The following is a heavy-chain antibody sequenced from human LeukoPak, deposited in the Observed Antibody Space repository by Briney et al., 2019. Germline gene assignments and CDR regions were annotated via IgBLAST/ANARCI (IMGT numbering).Heavy chain of an antibody. D-gene: IGHD2-2*01. J-gene: IGHJ4*02. Sequence: PGGSLRLSCAASGFTFSSYAMSWVRQPPGKGLEWVSTISATGGNTYYADSVKGRFTISRDNSKNTLYLQMNSLRAEDTAVYYCAKDFAPAAMPRWDFDYWGQGTLVTVSS. V-gene: IGHV3-23*01. CDR2: ISATGGNT. CDR3: AKDFAPAAMPRWDFDY. CDR1: GFTFSSYA.